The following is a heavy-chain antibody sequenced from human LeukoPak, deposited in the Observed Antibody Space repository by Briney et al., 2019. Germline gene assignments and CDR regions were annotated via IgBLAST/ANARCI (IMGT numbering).Heavy chain of an antibody. V-gene: IGHV3-21*01. CDR3: ARSVDTAMVTGHFDY. D-gene: IGHD5-18*01. J-gene: IGHJ4*02. CDR1: GFPFSSYS. Sequence: GGSPRLSCAASGFPFSSYSMNWVRPAPGKGLEWVSSISSSSSYIYYADSVKGRFIISRDNAKNSLYLQMNSLRAEDTAVYYCARSVDTAMVTGHFDYWGQGTLVTVSS. CDR2: ISSSSSYI.